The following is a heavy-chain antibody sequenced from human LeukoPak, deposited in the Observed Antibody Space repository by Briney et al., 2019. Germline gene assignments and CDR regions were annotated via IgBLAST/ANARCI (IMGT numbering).Heavy chain of an antibody. D-gene: IGHD3-10*01. CDR3: ARAEDYGSGSYYYNYYYYYMDV. V-gene: IGHV1-8*03. CDR1: GYTFTSYD. CDR2: MNPNSGNT. Sequence: GASVKVSCKASGYTFTSYDINWVRQATGQGREWMGWMNPNSGNTGYAQKFQGRVTITRNTSISTAYMELSSLRSEDTAVYYCARAEDYGSGSYYYNYYYYYMDVWGKGTTVTVSS. J-gene: IGHJ6*03.